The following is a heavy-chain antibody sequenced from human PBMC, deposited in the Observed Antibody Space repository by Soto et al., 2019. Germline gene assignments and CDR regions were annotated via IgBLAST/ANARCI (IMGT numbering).Heavy chain of an antibody. V-gene: IGHV4-59*12. CDR3: ARDFKCYGSPPDPLEY. D-gene: IGHD2-2*01. Sequence: SDTLSLTCTVSGGSISRYYWSWIRQPPGKGLEWIGYIYYSGSTNYNPSLKRRFSISVDTSKNQFSLQLSSVTVADTAVYYCARDFKCYGSPPDPLEYSGLRTLVPVSS. CDR1: GGSISRYY. CDR2: IYYSGST. J-gene: IGHJ4*02.